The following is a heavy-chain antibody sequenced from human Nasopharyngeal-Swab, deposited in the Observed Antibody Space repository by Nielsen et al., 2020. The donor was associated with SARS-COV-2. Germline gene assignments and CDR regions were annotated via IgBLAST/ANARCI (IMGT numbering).Heavy chain of an antibody. CDR3: ARQGGPDIVVVPAAGGDY. CDR1: GYSFTSYW. CDR2: IYPGYSDT. Sequence: GESLKISCKGSGYSFTSYWIGWVRQMPGKGLEWVGIIYPGYSDTRYSPSFQGQVTISADKSISTAYLQWSSLKASDTAMYYCARQGGPDIVVVPAAGGDYWGQGTLVTVSS. J-gene: IGHJ4*02. V-gene: IGHV5-51*01. D-gene: IGHD2-2*01.